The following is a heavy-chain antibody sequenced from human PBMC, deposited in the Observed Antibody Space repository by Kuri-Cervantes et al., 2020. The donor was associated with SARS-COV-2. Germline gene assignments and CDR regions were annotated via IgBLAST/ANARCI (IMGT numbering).Heavy chain of an antibody. Sequence: SETLSLTCTVSGGSISSYYWSWIRQPPGKGLEWIGYIYYSGSTNYNPSLKSRVTISLDTSKNQFPLNVRSVTAADTAVYYCATGKKYSSGWYAYWGQGTLVTVSS. CDR3: ATGKKYSSGWYAY. J-gene: IGHJ4*02. CDR2: IYYSGST. D-gene: IGHD6-19*01. CDR1: GGSISSYY. V-gene: IGHV4-59*01.